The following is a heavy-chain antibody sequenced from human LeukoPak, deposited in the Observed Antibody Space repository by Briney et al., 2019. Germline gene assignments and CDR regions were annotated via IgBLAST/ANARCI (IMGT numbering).Heavy chain of an antibody. CDR1: GFAFRSYW. V-gene: IGHV3-74*03. J-gene: IGHJ6*03. CDR2: INSDGSNT. D-gene: IGHD3-10*01. CDR3: ARGGLLWFGEPYYYYYMDV. Sequence: PGGSLRLSCGASGFAFRSYWMHWVRQAPGKGLVWVSRINSDGSNTTYADLVKGRFTISRDNAKNTLYLQMNSPRAEDTAVYYCARGGLLWFGEPYYYYYMDVWGKGTTVTISS.